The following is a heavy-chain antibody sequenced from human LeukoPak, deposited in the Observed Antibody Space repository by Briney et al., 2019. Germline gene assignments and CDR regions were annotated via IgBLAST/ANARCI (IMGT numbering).Heavy chain of an antibody. CDR3: TRQAVLTGTINQSS. V-gene: IGHV3-7*03. J-gene: IGHJ4*02. CDR1: GFTFSSYW. D-gene: IGHD1-1*01. CDR2: IKQDGSEK. Sequence: GGSLRLSCAASGFTFSSYWMSWVRQAPGKGLEWVANIKQDGSEKYYVDSVKGRFTISRDDSKNTAYLQMNSLKTEDTPVYYCTRQAVLTGTINQSSGGQGTLVIVSA.